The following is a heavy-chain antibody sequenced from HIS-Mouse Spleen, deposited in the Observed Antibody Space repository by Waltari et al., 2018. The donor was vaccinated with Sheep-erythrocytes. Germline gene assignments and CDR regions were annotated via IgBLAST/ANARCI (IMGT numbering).Heavy chain of an antibody. V-gene: IGHV3-23*01. Sequence: VQLQQWGAGLLKPSETLSLTCAVYGGSFSGYYWSWVRQAPGKGLEWGSAISGSGGLTYYADHVKVRFTISRDNSKNTLYLQMNSLRAEDTAVYYCAKDLNWGSYYYGMDVWGQGTTVTVSS. J-gene: IGHJ6*02. CDR2: ISGSGGLT. D-gene: IGHD7-27*01. CDR1: GGSFSGYY. CDR3: AKDLNWGSYYYGMDV.